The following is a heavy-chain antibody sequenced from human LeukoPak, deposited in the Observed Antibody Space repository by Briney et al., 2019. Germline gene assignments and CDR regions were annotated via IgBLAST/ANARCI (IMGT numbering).Heavy chain of an antibody. J-gene: IGHJ4*02. CDR3: TRLGYNYDSSDNY. CDR2: IRSKANSYAT. D-gene: IGHD3-22*01. V-gene: IGHV3-73*01. CDR1: GFTFSGSA. Sequence: GGSLRLSCAASGFTFSGSAMHWVRQASGKGLEWPGRIRSKANSYATVYAASVKGRFTISRDDSKNTAYLQMNSLKTEDTAVYYCTRLGYNYDSSDNYWGQGTLVTVSS.